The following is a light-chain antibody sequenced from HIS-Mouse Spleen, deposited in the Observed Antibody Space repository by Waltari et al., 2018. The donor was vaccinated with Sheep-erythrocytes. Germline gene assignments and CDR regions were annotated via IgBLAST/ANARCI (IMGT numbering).Light chain of an antibody. CDR1: QGISSS. CDR3: QQFNNYPRT. Sequence: AIQLTQSPSSLSASVGDRVPLPCRASQGISSSLAWYQQKPGKAPKPLIYDASSWESGVPSRFSGSGSGTDFTLTISSLQPEDFATYYCQQFNNYPRTFGQGTKVEIK. CDR2: DAS. V-gene: IGKV1D-13*01. J-gene: IGKJ1*01.